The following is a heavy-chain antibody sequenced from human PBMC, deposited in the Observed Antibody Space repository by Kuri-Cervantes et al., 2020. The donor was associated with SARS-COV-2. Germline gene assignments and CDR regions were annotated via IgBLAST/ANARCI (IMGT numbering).Heavy chain of an antibody. D-gene: IGHD3-3*01. CDR3: ARALWSGYCTFDI. V-gene: IGHV4-34*01. CDR2: INHSGST. Sequence: SETLSLTCAVYGGSFSGYYWSWIRQPPGKGLEWIGEINHSGSTNYNPSLKSRVTISVDTSKNQFSLKPSSVTAADTAVYYCARALWSGYCTFDIWGQGTMVTVSS. CDR1: GGSFSGYY. J-gene: IGHJ3*02.